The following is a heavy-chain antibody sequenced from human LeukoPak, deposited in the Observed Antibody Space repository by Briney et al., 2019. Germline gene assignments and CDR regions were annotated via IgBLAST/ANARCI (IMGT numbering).Heavy chain of an antibody. J-gene: IGHJ5*02. Sequence: ASVKVSCKASGYTFTSYYMHWVRQAPGQGLEGMGIINPSGGSTSYAQKFQGRVTMTRDTSTSTVYMELSSLRSEDTAVYYCARDQDPIAVAGSGVNWFDPWGQGTLVTVSS. CDR2: INPSGGST. CDR1: GYTFTSYY. CDR3: ARDQDPIAVAGSGVNWFDP. D-gene: IGHD6-19*01. V-gene: IGHV1-46*01.